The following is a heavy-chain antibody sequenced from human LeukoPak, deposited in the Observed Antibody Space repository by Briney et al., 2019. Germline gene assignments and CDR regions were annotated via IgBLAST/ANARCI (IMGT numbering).Heavy chain of an antibody. CDR1: GYTFTSYG. J-gene: IGHJ4*02. CDR3: ARDPPRYFDWLLPYFDY. D-gene: IGHD3-9*01. Sequence: ASVKVSCKASGYTFTSYGISWVRQAPGQGLEWMGWISAYNGNTNYAQKLQGRVTMTTDTSTSTAYTELRSLRSDDTAVYYCARDPPRYFDWLLPYFDYWGQGTLVTVSS. CDR2: ISAYNGNT. V-gene: IGHV1-18*04.